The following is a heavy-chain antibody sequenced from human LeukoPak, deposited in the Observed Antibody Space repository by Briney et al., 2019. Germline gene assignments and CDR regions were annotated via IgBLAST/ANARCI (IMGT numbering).Heavy chain of an antibody. J-gene: IGHJ5*02. D-gene: IGHD4-11*01. CDR1: GGSISGSSYY. CDR2: IYHSGST. Sequence: PSETLSLTCGVSGGSISGSSYYWGWIRQPPGKGLEWIGIIYHSGSTYYNPSLKRRVTISVDTSKNQFSLKLSSVTAADTAVYYCATYSISEGWFDPWGQGTLVTVFS. V-gene: IGHV4-39*01. CDR3: ATYSISEGWFDP.